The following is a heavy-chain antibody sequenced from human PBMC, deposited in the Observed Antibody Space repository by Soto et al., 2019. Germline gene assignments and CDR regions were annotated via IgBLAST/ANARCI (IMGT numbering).Heavy chain of an antibody. J-gene: IGHJ4*02. CDR1: DFTFSSYV. D-gene: IGHD2-15*01. CDR2: ISYDGNYK. CDR3: AKDRGRYWSGGTFLLFDD. V-gene: IGHV3-30*18. Sequence: QVQLVESGGGVVQPGRSLRLSCAASDFTFSSYVMHWVRQAPGKGLEWVARISYDGNYKYYADSVKGRFTISRDTSKNTLVLQMNSPKTGEPALVYWAKDRGRYWSGGTFLLFDDWGQGTLVTVSS.